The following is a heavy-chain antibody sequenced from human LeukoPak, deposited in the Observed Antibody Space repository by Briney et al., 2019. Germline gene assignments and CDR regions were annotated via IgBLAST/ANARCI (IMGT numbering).Heavy chain of an antibody. Sequence: GASVKVSCKASGYTFTSYAMHWVRQAPGQRLEWMGWINAGNGNTKYSQKFQGGVTITRDTSASTAYMELSSLRSEDTAVYYCARAHPYMVRGGWFDPWGQGTLVTVSS. V-gene: IGHV1-3*01. CDR1: GYTFTSYA. D-gene: IGHD3-10*01. J-gene: IGHJ5*02. CDR2: INAGNGNT. CDR3: ARAHPYMVRGGWFDP.